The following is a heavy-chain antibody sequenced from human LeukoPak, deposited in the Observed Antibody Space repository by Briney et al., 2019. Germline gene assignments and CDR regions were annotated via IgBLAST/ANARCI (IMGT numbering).Heavy chain of an antibody. CDR1: GYTFTGYY. CDR2: INPNGGGT. D-gene: IGHD2-15*01. CDR3: ARDQVARDIVVVLAATGTIDY. J-gene: IGHJ4*02. V-gene: IGHV1-2*02. Sequence: GASVKVSCKASGYTFTGYYMHWVRQAPGQGLEWMGWINPNGGGTTYAQKFQGRVTMTRDTSISTAYMELSRLTSDDTAVYYCARDQVARDIVVVLAATGTIDYWGQGTLVTVSA.